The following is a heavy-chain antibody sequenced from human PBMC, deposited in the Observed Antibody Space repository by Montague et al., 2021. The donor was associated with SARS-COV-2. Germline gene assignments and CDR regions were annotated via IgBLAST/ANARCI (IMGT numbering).Heavy chain of an antibody. V-gene: IGHV2-70*20. CDR3: ARGIGWRSRVIFDP. CDR1: GFSLSTSGMC. J-gene: IGHJ5*02. Sequence: PALVKPTQTLTLTCAFSGFSLSTSGMCVSWVRQPPGKALEWLAPXDRDDEYYNTSLKTRLTISKDTSKNQVVLTLTNMDPVDTATYFCARGIGWRSRVIFDPWGQGTLVTVSS. CDR2: XDRDDE. D-gene: IGHD1-26*01.